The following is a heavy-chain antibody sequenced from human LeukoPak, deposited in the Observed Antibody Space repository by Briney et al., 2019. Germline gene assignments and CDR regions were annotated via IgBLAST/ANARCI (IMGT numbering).Heavy chain of an antibody. D-gene: IGHD3-22*01. J-gene: IGHJ4*02. V-gene: IGHV3-23*01. CDR1: GFTFSSYA. CDR3: AKDFGYDSSGSFFDY. CDR2: ISGSGGST. Sequence: GGSLRLSCAASGFTFSSYAMSWVRQAPGKGLEWVSVISGSGGSTYYADSVKGRFTISRDNSKNTLYLQMNSLRAEDTAVYYCAKDFGYDSSGSFFDYWGQGTLVTVSS.